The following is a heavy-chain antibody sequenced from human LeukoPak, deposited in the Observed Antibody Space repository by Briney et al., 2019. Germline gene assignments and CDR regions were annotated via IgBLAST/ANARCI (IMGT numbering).Heavy chain of an antibody. CDR3: AKSPSYGDYRYVLVDAFDI. Sequence: SETLSLTCTVSGGSISSYYWSWIRQPPGKGLEWIGYIYFSGNTNYNPSLKSRVTISVDTSKNQFSLNLNSVTAADTAVYYCAKSPSYGDYRYVLVDAFDIWGQGTMVTVSS. J-gene: IGHJ3*02. V-gene: IGHV4-59*08. D-gene: IGHD4-17*01. CDR2: IYFSGNT. CDR1: GGSISSYY.